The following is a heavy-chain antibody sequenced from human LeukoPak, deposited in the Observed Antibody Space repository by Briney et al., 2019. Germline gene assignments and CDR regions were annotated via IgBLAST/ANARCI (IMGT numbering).Heavy chain of an antibody. CDR1: GYTFTSYG. J-gene: IGHJ4*02. Sequence: GASVKVSCKASGYTFTSYGISWVRQAPGQGLEWMGWISAYNGNTNYAQKLQGRVTMTTDTSTSTAYMELRSLRSDDTAVYYCARVLISFGGVIVTHIWGQGTLVTVSS. CDR2: ISAYNGNT. CDR3: ARVLISFGGVIVTHI. D-gene: IGHD3-16*02. V-gene: IGHV1-18*01.